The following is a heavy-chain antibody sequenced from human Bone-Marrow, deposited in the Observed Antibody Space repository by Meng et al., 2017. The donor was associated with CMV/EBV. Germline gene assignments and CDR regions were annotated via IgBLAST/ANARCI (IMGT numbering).Heavy chain of an antibody. J-gene: IGHJ4*01. CDR2: ISIGSTYV. D-gene: IGHD3-10*01. CDR1: GFTFSSYV. Sequence: GESLKISCVASGFTFSSYVMNWVRQAPGKGLEWVSCISIGSTYVHFADSVKGRFTISRDNAKNSLYLQMNNLRAEDTAAYYCATSPSMVRGVTRDWGLGTLVTVSS. V-gene: IGHV3-21*01. CDR3: ATSPSMVRGVTRD.